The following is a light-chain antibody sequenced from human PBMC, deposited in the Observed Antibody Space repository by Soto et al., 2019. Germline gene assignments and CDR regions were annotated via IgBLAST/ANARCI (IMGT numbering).Light chain of an antibody. CDR2: LAS. Sequence: EIVLTQSPATLSSFPGDRVTLSCRASQAVNTRLAWYQHKPGQAPRLLIYLASNRAAGVPARFSGSGSGTDFTLTISSLEPEDFAVYYCHQFATARSFGQGTKVDMK. CDR1: QAVNTR. CDR3: HQFATARS. J-gene: IGKJ1*01. V-gene: IGKV3D-11*03.